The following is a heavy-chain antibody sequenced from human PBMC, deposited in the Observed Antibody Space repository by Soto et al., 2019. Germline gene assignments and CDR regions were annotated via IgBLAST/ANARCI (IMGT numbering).Heavy chain of an antibody. CDR3: ARYPRSISSGWKGNYFDY. D-gene: IGHD6-19*01. CDR2: IIPIFGTA. Sequence: QVQLVQSGAEVKKPGSSVKVSCKASGGTFSSYAISWVRQAPGQGLEWIGGIIPIFGTANYAQKFQGRVTITADESTSTAYMELSSLRSEDTAVYHCARYPRSISSGWKGNYFDYWGQGTLVTVSS. J-gene: IGHJ4*02. CDR1: GGTFSSYA. V-gene: IGHV1-69*01.